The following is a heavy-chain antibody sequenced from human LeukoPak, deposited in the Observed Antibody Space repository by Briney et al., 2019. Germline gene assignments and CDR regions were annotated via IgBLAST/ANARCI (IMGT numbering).Heavy chain of an antibody. CDR3: GTVDGSTGPHFDY. D-gene: IGHD3-22*01. V-gene: IGHV3-30*02. Sequence: GGSLRLSCAASGFTFSSYGMHWVRQAPGKGLEWVAFIRYDGSNKYYADSVKGRFTISRDNSKNTLYLQMNSLKTEDTAVYYCGTVDGSTGPHFDYWGQGTLVTVSS. CDR1: GFTFSSYG. CDR2: IRYDGSNK. J-gene: IGHJ4*02.